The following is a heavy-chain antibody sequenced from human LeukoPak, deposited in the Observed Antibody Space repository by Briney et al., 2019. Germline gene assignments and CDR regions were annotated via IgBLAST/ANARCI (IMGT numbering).Heavy chain of an antibody. CDR2: IIPIFGTA. Sequence: GASVKVSCKASGGTFSSYAISWVRQAPGQGLEWMGGIIPIFGTANYAQKFQGRVTITADESTSTAYMELSSLRSEDTAVYYCARGLAAAVYNWFDPWGRGTLVTVSS. J-gene: IGHJ5*02. V-gene: IGHV1-69*13. CDR1: GGTFSSYA. CDR3: ARGLAAAVYNWFDP. D-gene: IGHD6-13*01.